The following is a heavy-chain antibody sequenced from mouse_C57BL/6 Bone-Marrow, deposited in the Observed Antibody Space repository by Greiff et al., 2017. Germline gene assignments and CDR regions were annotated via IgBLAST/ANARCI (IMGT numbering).Heavy chain of an antibody. V-gene: IGHV5-9-1*02. Sequence: EVMLVESGEGLVKPGGSLKLSCTASGFTFSSYAMPWVRQTPEKGLEWVAYISSGGDYIYYADTVKGRFTISRDNARNTLYLQMSSLKSEDTAVYYGTSIITVVALDYWGQGTTLTVSS. J-gene: IGHJ2*01. CDR2: ISSGGDYI. CDR3: TSIITVVALDY. D-gene: IGHD1-1*01. CDR1: GFTFSSYA.